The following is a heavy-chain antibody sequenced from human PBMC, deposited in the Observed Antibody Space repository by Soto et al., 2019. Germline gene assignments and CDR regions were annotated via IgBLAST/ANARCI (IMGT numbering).Heavy chain of an antibody. J-gene: IGHJ6*02. D-gene: IGHD3-9*01. CDR2: MNPNSGNT. V-gene: IGHV1-8*01. CDR3: ARVRFDWLLPSYGMDV. Sequence: ASVKVSCKASGYTFTSYDINWVRQATGQGLEWMGWMNPNSGNTGYAQKFQGRVTMTRNTSISTAYMEPSSLRSEDTAVYYCARVRFDWLLPSYGMDVWGQGTTVTVSS. CDR1: GYTFTSYD.